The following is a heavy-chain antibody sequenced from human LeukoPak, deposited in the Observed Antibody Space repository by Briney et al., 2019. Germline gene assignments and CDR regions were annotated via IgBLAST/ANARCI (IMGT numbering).Heavy chain of an antibody. D-gene: IGHD3-16*01. CDR1: GGSISSSSYY. Sequence: PSETLSLTCTVSGGSISSSSYYWGWIRQPPGKGLEWIGSIYYSGSTYYNPSLKSRVTISVDTSKNQFSLKMRSVTAADTAVYYCARLTSYDYVWGSLQDIWGQGTMVTVSS. J-gene: IGHJ3*02. V-gene: IGHV4-39*07. CDR3: ARLTSYDYVWGSLQDI. CDR2: IYYSGST.